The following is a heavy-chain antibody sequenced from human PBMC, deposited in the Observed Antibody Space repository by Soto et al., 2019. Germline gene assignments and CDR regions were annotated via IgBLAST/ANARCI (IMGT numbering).Heavy chain of an antibody. CDR3: ARDLVHGLLWFGEGVDY. CDR1: GFTFSSYG. D-gene: IGHD3-10*01. CDR2: IWYDGSNK. Sequence: QVQLVESGGGVVQPGRSLRLSCAASGFTFSSYGMHWVRQAPGKGLEWVAVIWYDGSNKYYADSVKGRFTISRDNSKNTLYLQMNSRRAEDTAVYYCARDLVHGLLWFGEGVDYWGQGTLVTVSS. V-gene: IGHV3-33*01. J-gene: IGHJ4*02.